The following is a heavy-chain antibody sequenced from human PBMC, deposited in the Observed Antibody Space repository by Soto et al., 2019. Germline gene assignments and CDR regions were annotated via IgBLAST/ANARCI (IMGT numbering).Heavy chain of an antibody. J-gene: IGHJ4*02. CDR2: VYYSGTT. CDR1: GGAMNYYY. CDR3: ARAGRSWRYFFDS. D-gene: IGHD6-13*01. Sequence: QVLLKESGPGLVQPSETLSLTCTVYGGAMNYYYWSWIRQSQGTGLALIGYVYYSGTTYYNHSLQSRVTISIDTSQTRFYMTLRSVTAADAAIYDCARAGRSWRYFFDSWGRGTLVTVSS. V-gene: IGHV4-59*01.